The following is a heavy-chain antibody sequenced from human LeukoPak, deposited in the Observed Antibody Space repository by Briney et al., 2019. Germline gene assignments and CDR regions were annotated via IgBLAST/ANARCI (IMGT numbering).Heavy chain of an antibody. J-gene: IGHJ5*02. V-gene: IGHV1-2*02. CDR3: AREGVTGWPYNWFDP. Sequence: GASVMVSCKASGYTFTDYYLHWVRQAPGQGLEWMGWINPNSGDTNYAQKFQGRVTMTRDTSISTAYMEVRRLRSDDTAVYFCAREGVTGWPYNWFDPWGQGTLVTVSS. CDR1: GYTFTDYY. D-gene: IGHD2-21*02. CDR2: INPNSGDT.